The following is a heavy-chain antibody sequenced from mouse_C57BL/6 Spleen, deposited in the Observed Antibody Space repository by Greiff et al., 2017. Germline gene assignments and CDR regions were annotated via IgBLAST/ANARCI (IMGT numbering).Heavy chain of an antibody. CDR1: GFTFTDYY. J-gene: IGHJ2*01. CDR2: IRNKANGYTT. CDR3: ARYKGTHYFDY. D-gene: IGHD3-3*01. Sequence: EVKLMESGGGLVQPGGSLSLSCAASGFTFTDYYMSWVRQPPGKALEWLGFIRNKANGYTTEYSASVKGRFTISRDNSQSILYLQMNALRAEDSATYYCARYKGTHYFDYWGQGTTLTVSS. V-gene: IGHV7-3*01.